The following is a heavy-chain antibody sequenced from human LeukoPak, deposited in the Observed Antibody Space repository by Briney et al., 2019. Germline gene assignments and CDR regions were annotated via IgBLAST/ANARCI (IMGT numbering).Heavy chain of an antibody. Sequence: PSETLSLTCAVYGGSFSGYYWSWIRQPLGKGLEWIGEINHSGSTNYNPSLKSRVTISVDTSKNQFSLKLSSVTAADTAVYYCARSSYYCYFDYWGQGTLVTVSS. CDR1: GGSFSGYY. V-gene: IGHV4-34*01. CDR2: INHSGST. J-gene: IGHJ4*02. D-gene: IGHD3-10*01. CDR3: ARSSYYCYFDY.